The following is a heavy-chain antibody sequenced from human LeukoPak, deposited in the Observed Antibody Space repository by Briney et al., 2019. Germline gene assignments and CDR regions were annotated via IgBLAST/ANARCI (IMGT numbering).Heavy chain of an antibody. D-gene: IGHD2-15*01. Sequence: GRSLRLSCAASGFTFSSFALHWVRQAPGKGLEWVAVTSYDGTNKYYADSVKGRFTISRDNSKNTLYLQMNSLRAEDTAVYYCANWGGYCSGGSCYYYFDYWGQGTLVTVSS. CDR2: TSYDGTNK. J-gene: IGHJ4*02. CDR1: GFTFSSFA. V-gene: IGHV3-30*04. CDR3: ANWGGYCSGGSCYYYFDY.